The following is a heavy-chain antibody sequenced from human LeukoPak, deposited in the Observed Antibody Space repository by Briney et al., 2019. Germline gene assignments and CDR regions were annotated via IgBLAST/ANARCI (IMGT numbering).Heavy chain of an antibody. CDR2: ISGSGDII. Sequence: GSQRLSCTAFGITLRAFSMTLVRQASGKGVEGVSYISGSGDIIYYADSVKGRFTISRDNAKNSLYLQMNSLRAEDAAVYYCARVYDSSGYYSDYWGQGTLVTVSS. V-gene: IGHV3-48*04. J-gene: IGHJ4*02. CDR1: GITLRAFS. CDR3: ARVYDSSGYYSDY. D-gene: IGHD3-22*01.